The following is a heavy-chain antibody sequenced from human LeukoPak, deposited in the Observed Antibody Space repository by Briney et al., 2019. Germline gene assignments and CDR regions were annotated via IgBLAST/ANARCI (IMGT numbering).Heavy chain of an antibody. CDR2: FDPEDGET. J-gene: IGHJ4*02. V-gene: IGHV1-24*01. Sequence: ASVTVSCKVSGYTLTELSMHWVRQAPGKGLEWMGGFDPEDGETIYAQKFQGRVTMTEDTSTDTAYMELSSLRSEDTAVYYCATGYYDSSGYYSEKYYFDYWGQGTLVTVSS. CDR1: GYTLTELS. CDR3: ATGYYDSSGYYSEKYYFDY. D-gene: IGHD3-22*01.